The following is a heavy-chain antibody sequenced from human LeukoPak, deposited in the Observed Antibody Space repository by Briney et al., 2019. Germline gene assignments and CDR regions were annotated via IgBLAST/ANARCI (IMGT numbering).Heavy chain of an antibody. CDR3: ARGGYDSSAYADY. V-gene: IGHV4-59*11. J-gene: IGHJ4*02. Sequence: SETLSLTCTVSGGSISRHYGSWVRQPPGKGLEWIGCIYYSGSTNYNPSLKSRFTISVDTSKNQFSLKLSSVTAADTAVYYCARGGYDSSAYADYWGQGTLVTVSS. D-gene: IGHD3-22*01. CDR2: IYYSGST. CDR1: GGSISRHY.